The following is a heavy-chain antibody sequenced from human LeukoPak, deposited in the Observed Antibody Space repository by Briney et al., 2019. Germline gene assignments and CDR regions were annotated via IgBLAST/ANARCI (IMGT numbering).Heavy chain of an antibody. Sequence: GASVKVSCKASGYTFTSYGISWVRQAPGQGLEWMGWISAYNGNTNYAQKLQGRVTMTTDTSTSTAYMELRSLRSDDTAVYYCASTPHCSGGSCYSTWGQGTLVTVSS. CDR2: ISAYNGNT. D-gene: IGHD2-15*01. J-gene: IGHJ5*02. CDR3: ASTPHCSGGSCYST. CDR1: GYTFTSYG. V-gene: IGHV1-18*01.